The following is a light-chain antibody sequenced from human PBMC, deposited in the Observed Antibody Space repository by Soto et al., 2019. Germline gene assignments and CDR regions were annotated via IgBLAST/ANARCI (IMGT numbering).Light chain of an antibody. CDR3: ATWDDSLKSVV. J-gene: IGLJ2*01. Sequence: QSVLTQPPSVSGAPGQRVTISCTGRKSNIGAGFAVHWYQQLPGSAPKLLMYSNNQRPSGVPDRFSGSKSGTSASLAISGLQSEDAADYYCATWDDSLKSVVFGGGTKVTVL. CDR1: KSNIGAGFA. V-gene: IGLV1-44*01. CDR2: SNN.